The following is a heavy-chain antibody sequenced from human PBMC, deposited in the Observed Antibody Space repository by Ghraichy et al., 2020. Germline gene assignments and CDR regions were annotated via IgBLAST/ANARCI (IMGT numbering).Heavy chain of an antibody. Sequence: GGSLRLSCAASGFTFSSYWMSWVRQAPGKGREWVANIKQDGSEKYYVDSVKGRFTISRDNAKNSLYLQMNSLRAEDTAVYYCARTPYSTVTTFLWFDPWGQGTLVTVSS. CDR3: ARTPYSTVTTFLWFDP. J-gene: IGHJ5*02. D-gene: IGHD4-17*01. V-gene: IGHV3-7*01. CDR2: IKQDGSEK. CDR1: GFTFSSYW.